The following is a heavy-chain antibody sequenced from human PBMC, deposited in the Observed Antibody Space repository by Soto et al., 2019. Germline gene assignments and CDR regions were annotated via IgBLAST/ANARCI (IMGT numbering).Heavy chain of an antibody. V-gene: IGHV3-33*01. Sequence: ESGGGVVQPGRSLRLSCAASGFTFSSYGMHWVRQAPGKGLEWVAVIWYDGSNKYYADSVKGRFTISRDNSKNTLYLQMNSLRAEDTAVYYCARETTVTTEIDYWGQGTLVTVSS. CDR1: GFTFSSYG. CDR3: ARETTVTTEIDY. CDR2: IWYDGSNK. J-gene: IGHJ4*02. D-gene: IGHD4-17*01.